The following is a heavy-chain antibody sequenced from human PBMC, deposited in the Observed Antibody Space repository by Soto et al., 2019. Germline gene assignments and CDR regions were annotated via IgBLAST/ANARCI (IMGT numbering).Heavy chain of an antibody. J-gene: IGHJ2*01. V-gene: IGHV1-69*12. D-gene: IGHD6-19*01. CDR3: AQTLGLAVAGPGRFDL. CDR1: GGTFSSYA. CDR2: IIPIFGRA. Sequence: QVQLVQSVAEVKKPGSSVKGSCKASGGTFSSYAISWVRQAPGQGLEWMGGIIPIFGRANYAQNFQGRVTITAAASTSTAYMELSSLRSEDTAVYYCAQTLGLAVAGPGRFDLWGRGTLVTVSS.